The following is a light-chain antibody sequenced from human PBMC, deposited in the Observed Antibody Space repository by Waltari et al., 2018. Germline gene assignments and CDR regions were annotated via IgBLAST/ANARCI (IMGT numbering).Light chain of an antibody. J-gene: IGKJ2*01. CDR1: QDIGSY. Sequence: DIQLTQSPSFLSASVGDRVTITCRASQDIGSYLAWSRQKPGKAPEVLIYATYILQTGVPSRFSGRGSGTEFTLTVTSLQPEDFATYYCQHLNNFPLMYTFGQGTKLEIK. CDR2: ATY. V-gene: IGKV1-9*01. CDR3: QHLNNFPLMYT.